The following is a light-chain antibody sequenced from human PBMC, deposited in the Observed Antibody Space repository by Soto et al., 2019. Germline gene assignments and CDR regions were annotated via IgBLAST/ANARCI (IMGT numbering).Light chain of an antibody. V-gene: IGKV1-39*01. CDR1: QTIDTY. Sequence: DIQMNQSPSSLSASVGDRVTITCRARQTIDTYLNWYHQNPGKAPNLLIYAASTLQNGVTSRFSGSGSGTDFTLTISILQPEDFATYCWQQSTGIPDTFGQGTKLEIK. J-gene: IGKJ2*01. CDR2: AAS. CDR3: QQSTGIPDT.